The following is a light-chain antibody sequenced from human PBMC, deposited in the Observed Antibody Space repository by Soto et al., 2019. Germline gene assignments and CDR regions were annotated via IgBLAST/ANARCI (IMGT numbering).Light chain of an antibody. CDR3: FPSNSGARV. V-gene: IGLV7-46*01. CDR2: DTS. CDR1: TGAVTSGHY. J-gene: IGLJ2*01. Sequence: QAVVTQEPSLTVSPGGTVTLTCGSSTGAVTSGHYPYWFQQKPGQAPRTLIYDTSNKHSWTPARFSGSLLGGKAALTLSGGQREEGAEYSCFPSNSGARVFGGGTKLPVL.